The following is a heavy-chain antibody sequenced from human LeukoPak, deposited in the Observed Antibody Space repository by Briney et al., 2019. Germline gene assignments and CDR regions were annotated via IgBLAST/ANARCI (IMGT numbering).Heavy chain of an antibody. CDR3: ARPERPNHYYDSSGYYSDAFDI. CDR1: VFTFSSYS. Sequence: GGSLRLSCAASVFTFSSYSMNWVCQAPGKGLEWVSYISIISSTIYYADSVKGRFTISRDNAKNSLYLQMNSLRAADTAVYYCARPERPNHYYDSSGYYSDAFDIWGQGTMVTVSS. D-gene: IGHD3-22*01. CDR2: ISIISSTI. J-gene: IGHJ3*02. V-gene: IGHV3-48*04.